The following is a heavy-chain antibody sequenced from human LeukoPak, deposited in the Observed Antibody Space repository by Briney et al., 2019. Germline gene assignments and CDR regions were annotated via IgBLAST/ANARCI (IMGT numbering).Heavy chain of an antibody. J-gene: IGHJ4*02. V-gene: IGHV3-33*01. CDR2: IWYHGNDV. CDR3: ARDFWNEPSKYFDY. D-gene: IGHD3-3*01. CDR1: GFTFGSYG. Sequence: PGGSLRLSCSASGFTFGSYGMHWVRQAPGKGLEWVALIWYHGNDVDYADSVKGRFTSSRDNSKNTLYLQMNSVRAEDTAVYFCARDFWNEPSKYFDYWGQGTLVTVSS.